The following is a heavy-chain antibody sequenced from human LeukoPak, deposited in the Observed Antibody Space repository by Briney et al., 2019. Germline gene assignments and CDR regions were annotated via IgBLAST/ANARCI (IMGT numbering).Heavy chain of an antibody. V-gene: IGHV3-33*01. J-gene: IGHJ4*02. CDR3: ARRDGYDFDY. D-gene: IGHD5-24*01. CDR2: IWYDGTSK. CDR1: GFTFSSYG. Sequence: GRSLRLSCAASGFTFSSYGMHWVRQAPGKGLEWVAVIWYDGTSKYYADSVKGRFTISRDNSKNTLYLQMSSLSAEDTAVYYCARRDGYDFDYWGQGTLVTVSS.